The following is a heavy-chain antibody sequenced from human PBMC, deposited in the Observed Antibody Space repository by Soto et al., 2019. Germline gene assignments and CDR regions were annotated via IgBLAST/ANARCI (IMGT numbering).Heavy chain of an antibody. CDR1: GYTFTSYY. J-gene: IGHJ4*02. Sequence: ASVKVSCKASGYTFTSYYMHWVRQAPGQGLEWMGIINPSGGSTSYAQKFQGRVTMTRDTSTSTVYMELSSLRSEDTAVYYCARSVRSIAAAGTDWPTFDYWGQGTLVTVSS. CDR2: INPSGGST. CDR3: ARSVRSIAAAGTDWPTFDY. D-gene: IGHD6-13*01. V-gene: IGHV1-46*01.